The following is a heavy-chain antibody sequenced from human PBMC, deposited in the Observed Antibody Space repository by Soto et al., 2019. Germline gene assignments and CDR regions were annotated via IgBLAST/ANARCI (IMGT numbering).Heavy chain of an antibody. Sequence: SVKVSCKASGHTFTSYYMHWVRQAPGQGLEWMGGIIPIFGTANYAQKFQGRVTITADESTSTAYMELSSLRSEDTAVYYCANLSMVRGVIISFLEYYFDYWGQGTLVTVSS. CDR3: ANLSMVRGVIISFLEYYFDY. V-gene: IGHV1-69*13. CDR2: IIPIFGTA. D-gene: IGHD3-10*01. CDR1: GHTFTSYY. J-gene: IGHJ4*02.